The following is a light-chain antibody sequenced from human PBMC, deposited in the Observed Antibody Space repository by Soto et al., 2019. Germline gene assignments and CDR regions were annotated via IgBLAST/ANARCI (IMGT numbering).Light chain of an antibody. V-gene: IGLV2-11*01. CDR3: GSYAGSYILV. Sequence: QSALTQPRSVSGSPGQSVTISCTGTSSEVGRYNYVSWYQHHPGKAPKLMIYGVNERPSGVPDRFSGSKSGNTASLTISGLQAEDEADYHCGSYAGSYILVFGGGTKLTVL. CDR2: GVN. CDR1: SSEVGRYNY. J-gene: IGLJ3*02.